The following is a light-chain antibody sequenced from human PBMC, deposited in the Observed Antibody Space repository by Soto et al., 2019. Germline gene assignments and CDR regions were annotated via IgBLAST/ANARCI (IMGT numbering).Light chain of an antibody. Sequence: QSALTQPASVSGSPGQSITISCTGSGRDIGAYDYVSWHQQHPGKAPKLIIYGVKNRPSGVSNRFSASKSAFTASLTISGLQTEDEADYYCSSYTTSYFYVFGPGTKVTVL. CDR3: SSYTTSYFYV. J-gene: IGLJ1*01. CDR2: GVK. V-gene: IGLV2-14*01. CDR1: GRDIGAYDY.